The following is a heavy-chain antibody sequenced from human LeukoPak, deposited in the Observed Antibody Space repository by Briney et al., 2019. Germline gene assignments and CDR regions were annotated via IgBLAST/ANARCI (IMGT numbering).Heavy chain of an antibody. CDR1: GGSISSSSYS. CDR3: ARGGNGIAARWFDP. D-gene: IGHD6-6*01. CDR2: IYYSGST. Sequence: PSETLSLTCTVSGGSISSSSYSWSWIRQPPGKGLEWIGYIYYSGSTNYNPSLKSRVTISVDTSKNQFSLKLSSVTAADTAVYYCARGGNGIAARWFDPWGQGTLVTVSS. V-gene: IGHV4-61*01. J-gene: IGHJ5*02.